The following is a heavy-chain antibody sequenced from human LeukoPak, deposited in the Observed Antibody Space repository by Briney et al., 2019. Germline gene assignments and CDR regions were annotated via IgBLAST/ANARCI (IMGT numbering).Heavy chain of an antibody. CDR1: GLTFSSYA. CDR3: ATLKGGIAAAGTIGYFDY. Sequence: GGSLRLSCAASGLTFSSYAMSWVRQAPGKGLEWVSAISGSGGSTYYADSVKGRFTISRDNSKNTLYLQMSSLRAEDTAVYYCATLKGGIAAAGTIGYFDYWGQGTLVTVSS. J-gene: IGHJ4*02. CDR2: ISGSGGST. D-gene: IGHD6-13*01. V-gene: IGHV3-23*01.